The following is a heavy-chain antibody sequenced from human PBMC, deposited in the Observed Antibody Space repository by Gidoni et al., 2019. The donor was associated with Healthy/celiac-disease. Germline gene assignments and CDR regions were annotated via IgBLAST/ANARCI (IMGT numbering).Heavy chain of an antibody. J-gene: IGHJ5*02. Sequence: QEQLQQWGAGLLKPSETRTLTGAVYAGSFSGYYWSWIRQPPGKGLEWLGEINHSGSTNYNPPLKSRVTISVDTSKTPFSLKLLSVTAADTSVFYCARRPRGSYRVLFDPWGQGTLVTVSS. V-gene: IGHV4-34*01. CDR1: AGSFSGYY. D-gene: IGHD1-26*01. CDR2: INHSGST. CDR3: ARRPRGSYRVLFDP.